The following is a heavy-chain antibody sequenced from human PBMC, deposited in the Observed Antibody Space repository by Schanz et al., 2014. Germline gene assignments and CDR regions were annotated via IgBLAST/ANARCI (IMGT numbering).Heavy chain of an antibody. V-gene: IGHV3-11*01. CDR3: AKCIGWYGRCAFDI. CDR2: ISNTGTFI. Sequence: QVQLVESGGGLVKPGGSLRLSCAASGFTFSDHYMAWIRQAPGKGLEWVSIISNTGTFIYYADSVRGRFVISRDNAKRSLFLQMKGLRAEDAAVYYCAKCIGWYGRCAFDIWGQGTMVTVSS. D-gene: IGHD6-19*01. CDR1: GFTFSDHY. J-gene: IGHJ3*02.